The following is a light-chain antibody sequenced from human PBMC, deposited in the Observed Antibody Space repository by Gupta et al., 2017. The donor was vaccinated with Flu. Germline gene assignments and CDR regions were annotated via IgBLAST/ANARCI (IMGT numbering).Light chain of an antibody. CDR1: IGNNF. CDR2: DNN. Sequence: IGNNFVSCYQQLPGTAPKLLIYDNNKRPSGIPDRFSGSKSGASATLGITGLQTGDAADYYCPPWDSSLRGVLGGGNKLTVL. CDR3: PPWDSSLRGV. V-gene: IGLV1-51*01. J-gene: IGLJ3*02.